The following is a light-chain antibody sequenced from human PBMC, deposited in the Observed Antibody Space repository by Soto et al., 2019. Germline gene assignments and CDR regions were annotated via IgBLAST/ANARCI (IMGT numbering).Light chain of an antibody. V-gene: IGKV3-15*01. CDR3: QQYNNWPRT. CDR2: GAS. CDR1: QSISRY. J-gene: IGKJ1*01. Sequence: EIVLTQSPATLSLSPGERATLSCRASQSISRYLAWYQQKPGQAPRLLIYGASTRTIAIPARFSGSGSGTDFTLTISSLQSEDFAVYYCQQYNNWPRTFGQGTKVDIK.